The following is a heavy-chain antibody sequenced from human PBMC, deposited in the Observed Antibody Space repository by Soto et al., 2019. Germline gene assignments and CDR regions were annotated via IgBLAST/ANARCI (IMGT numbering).Heavy chain of an antibody. D-gene: IGHD3-9*01. CDR2: IYYSGST. J-gene: IGHJ4*02. V-gene: IGHV4-39*01. CDR1: GGSVSSSNYY. Sequence: QLQLQESGPGLVKPSETLSLTCTVSGGSVSSSNYYWGWIRQSPGKGLEWIGSIYYSGSTYYNPSLGGRVPIPVDKPKNQSSLKGISVTAADPAVYYCARLEGLATISYYFDYWGQGTLVTVSS. CDR3: ARLEGLATISYYFDY.